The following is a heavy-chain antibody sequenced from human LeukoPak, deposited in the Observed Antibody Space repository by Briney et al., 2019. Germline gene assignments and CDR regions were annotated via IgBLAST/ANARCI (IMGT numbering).Heavy chain of an antibody. CDR2: IYYSGST. D-gene: IGHD6-19*01. J-gene: IGHJ4*02. V-gene: IGHV4-59*08. Sequence: SETLSLTCTVSGGSISSYYWSWIRQPPGKGLEWIGYIYYSGSTNYNPSLKSRVTISVDTTKNQFSLKLSSVTAADTAVYYCARLWRSSGWYFLDYWGQGTLVTVSS. CDR3: ARLWRSSGWYFLDY. CDR1: GGSISSYY.